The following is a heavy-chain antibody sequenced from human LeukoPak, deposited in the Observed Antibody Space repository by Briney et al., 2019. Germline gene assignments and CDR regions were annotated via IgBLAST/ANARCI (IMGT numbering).Heavy chain of an antibody. J-gene: IGHJ4*02. V-gene: IGHV1-24*01. Sequence: ASVKVSCKVSGYTLIELSMHWVRQAPGKGVEWMGGYDPADGETIYAQKFQGRVTMTEDTSTDTAYMELSSLRSEDTAVYYCATQLSSGWPLRHLPFDYWGQGTLVTVSS. CDR3: ATQLSSGWPLRHLPFDY. CDR2: YDPADGET. CDR1: GYTLIELS. D-gene: IGHD3-22*01.